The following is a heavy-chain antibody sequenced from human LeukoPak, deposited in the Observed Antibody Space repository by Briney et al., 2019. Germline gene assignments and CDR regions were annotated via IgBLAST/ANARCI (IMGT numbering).Heavy chain of an antibody. Sequence: GGSLRLSCAASGFTFSTYAMSWVRQAPGKGLDWVSTISGSGGGTYYADSVKGRFTISRDNSKNTLYLQMNSLRAEDTAIYYCAKGPVGKNDIWSDFYPGSDYWGQGTLVTVSP. V-gene: IGHV3-23*01. CDR1: GFTFSTYA. J-gene: IGHJ4*02. D-gene: IGHD3-3*01. CDR3: AKGPVGKNDIWSDFYPGSDY. CDR2: ISGSGGGT.